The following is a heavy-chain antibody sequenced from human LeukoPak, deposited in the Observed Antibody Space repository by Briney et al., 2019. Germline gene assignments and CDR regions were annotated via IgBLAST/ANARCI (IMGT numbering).Heavy chain of an antibody. D-gene: IGHD2-21*01. CDR3: AKGQFVSIDGWLDP. CDR2: ISWNSGSI. V-gene: IGHV3-9*01. CDR1: GFTFDDYA. J-gene: IGHJ5*02. Sequence: GGSLRLSCAASGFTFDDYAMHWVRQAPGKGLEWVSGISWNSGSIGYADSVKGRFTISRDNAKNSLYLQMNSLRAEDTALYYCAKGQFVSIDGWLDPWGREPWSPSPQ.